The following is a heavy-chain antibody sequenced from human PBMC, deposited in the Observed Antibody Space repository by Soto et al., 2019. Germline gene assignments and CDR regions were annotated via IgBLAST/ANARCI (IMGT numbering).Heavy chain of an antibody. CDR2: ISAYNGNT. CDR3: AGGVGATWSDAFDI. Sequence: ASVKVSCKASGYTFTSYGISWVRQAPGQGLEWMGWISAYNGNTNYAQKLQGRVTMTTDTSTSTAYMELRSLRSDDTAVYYCAGGVGATWSDAFDIWGQGTMVTVSS. J-gene: IGHJ3*02. D-gene: IGHD1-26*01. V-gene: IGHV1-18*01. CDR1: GYTFTSYG.